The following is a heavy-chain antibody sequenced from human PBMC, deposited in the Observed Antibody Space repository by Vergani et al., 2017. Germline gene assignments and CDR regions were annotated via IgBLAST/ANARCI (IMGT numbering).Heavy chain of an antibody. D-gene: IGHD4-17*01. J-gene: IGHJ4*02. CDR3: ARGDRTVTTEFDY. CDR1: GFTFSSYS. CDR2: ISSSSSTI. Sequence: VQLVESGGGLVQPGGSLRLSCAASGFTFSSYSMNWVRQAPGKGLEWVSYISSSSSTIYYADSVKGRFTMSRDNAKNSLYLQMNSLRAEDTAVYYCARGDRTVTTEFDYWGQGTLVTVSS. V-gene: IGHV3-48*01.